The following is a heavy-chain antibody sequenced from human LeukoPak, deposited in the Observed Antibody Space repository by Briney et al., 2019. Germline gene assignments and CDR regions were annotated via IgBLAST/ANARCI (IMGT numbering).Heavy chain of an antibody. CDR2: FDPEDGET. CDR1: GYTLTELS. V-gene: IGHV1-24*01. CDR3: ATDSTVVRYFDY. D-gene: IGHD4-23*01. Sequence: ASVKVSCKXSGYTLTELSMHWVRQAPGKGLEWMGGFDPEDGETIYARKFQGRVTMTEDTSTDTAYMELSSLRSEDTAVYYCATDSTVVRYFDYWGQGTLVTVSS. J-gene: IGHJ4*02.